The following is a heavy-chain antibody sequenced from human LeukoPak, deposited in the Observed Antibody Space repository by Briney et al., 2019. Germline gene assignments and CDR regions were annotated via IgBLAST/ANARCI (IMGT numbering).Heavy chain of an antibody. CDR3: ARDCSSCFDAFDI. CDR1: GYTLPSYD. Sequence: ASVRLSCKASGYTLPSYDINWVRQAIGQGLEWMGWINPNSGGTNYAQKFQGRVTMTRDTSISTAYMELSRLRSDDTAVYYCARDCSSCFDAFDIWGQGTMVTVSS. D-gene: IGHD2-2*01. J-gene: IGHJ3*02. V-gene: IGHV1-2*02. CDR2: INPNSGGT.